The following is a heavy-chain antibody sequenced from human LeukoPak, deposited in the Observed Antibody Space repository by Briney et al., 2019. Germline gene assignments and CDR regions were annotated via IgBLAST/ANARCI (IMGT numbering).Heavy chain of an antibody. D-gene: IGHD3-10*01. V-gene: IGHV6-1*01. J-gene: IGHJ5*02. CDR3: AGDQDYFGSGSPNWLDP. CDR2: TYYRSRWYN. Sequence: SQTLSLTCAISGNSVSSNSAGWNWIRQSPSRGLEWLGRTYYRSRWYNDYAVSVKSRVTIHPDTSKNQFSLQLNSVTPEDTAVYYCAGDQDYFGSGSPNWLDPWGQGTAVTVSS. CDR1: GNSVSSNSAG.